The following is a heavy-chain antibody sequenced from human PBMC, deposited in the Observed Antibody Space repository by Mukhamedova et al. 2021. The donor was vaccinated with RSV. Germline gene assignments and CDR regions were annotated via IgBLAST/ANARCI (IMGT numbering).Heavy chain of an antibody. CDR2: ISYDGSNK. V-gene: IGHV3-30-3*01. Sequence: VRQAPGKGLEWVAVISYDGSNKYYADSVKGRFTISRDNSKNTLYLQMNSLRAEDTAVYYCARDSDQIVVVIKFDYWGQGPLVTV. CDR3: ARDSDQIVVVIKFDY. D-gene: IGHD3-22*01. J-gene: IGHJ4*02.